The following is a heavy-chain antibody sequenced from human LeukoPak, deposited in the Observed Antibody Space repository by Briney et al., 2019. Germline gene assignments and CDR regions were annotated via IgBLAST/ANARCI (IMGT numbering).Heavy chain of an antibody. Sequence: SETLSLTCAVYGGSFSGYYWSWIRQPPGKGLEWIGEINHSGSTNYNPSLKSRVTISVDKSKNQFSLKLSSVTAADTAVYYCASPFTSGYYGYWGQGTLVTVSS. J-gene: IGHJ4*02. CDR3: ASPFTSGYYGY. V-gene: IGHV4-34*01. D-gene: IGHD3-22*01. CDR1: GGSFSGYY. CDR2: INHSGST.